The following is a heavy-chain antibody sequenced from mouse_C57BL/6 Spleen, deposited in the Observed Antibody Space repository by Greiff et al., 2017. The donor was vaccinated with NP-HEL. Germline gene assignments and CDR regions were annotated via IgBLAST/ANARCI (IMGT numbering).Heavy chain of an antibody. CDR2: ITPNNGGT. D-gene: IGHD2-5*01. J-gene: IGHJ2*01. Sequence: EVQLQQSGPELVKPGASVKISCKASGYTFTDYYMNWVKQSHGKSLEWIGDITPNNGGTSYNNKFKGKATLTVDKSSSTAYMELRSLTSEDSAVYYCAIDSNYSYYFDYGGQGTTLTVSS. CDR3: AIDSNYSYYFDY. CDR1: GYTFTDYY. V-gene: IGHV1-26*01.